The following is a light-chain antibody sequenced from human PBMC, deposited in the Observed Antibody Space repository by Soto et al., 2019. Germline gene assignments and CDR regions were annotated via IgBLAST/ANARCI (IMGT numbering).Light chain of an antibody. CDR3: CSYAGHSNVL. CDR2: EGS. V-gene: IGLV2-23*01. CDR1: SSDVGSYNL. J-gene: IGLJ2*01. Sequence: QSVLTQPASVSGSPGQSITISCTGTSSDVGSYNLVSWYQQHPGKAPKLMIYEGSKRPSGVSNRFSGSKSGNTASLTISGLQTEHEADFYCCSYAGHSNVLFGGGTKLTVL.